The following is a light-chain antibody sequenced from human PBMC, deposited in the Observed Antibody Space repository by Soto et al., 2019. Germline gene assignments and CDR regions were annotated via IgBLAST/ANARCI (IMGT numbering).Light chain of an antibody. CDR2: EVS. V-gene: IGLV2-8*01. J-gene: IGLJ1*01. CDR1: SSDVGSYNL. CDR3: TSYAGSNHYV. Sequence: QSALTQPPSASGSPGQSITISCTGTSSDVGSYNLVSWYQQHPGKAPKLMIYEVSKRPSGVPDRFSGSKSGNTASLTVSGLQAEDEADYYCTSYAGSNHYVFGTGTKLTVL.